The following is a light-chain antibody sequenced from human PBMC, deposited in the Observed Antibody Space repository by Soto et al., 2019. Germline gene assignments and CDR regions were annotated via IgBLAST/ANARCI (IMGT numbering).Light chain of an antibody. CDR1: SSDVGNYKY. Sequence: QSALTQPRSVSGSPGQSVTISCTGTSSDVGNYKYVSWYQQHPGKAPKLILYDVNKRPSGVPDRFSGSKSANTASLTISGLQADDEADYYCCSYAGRYTYLFGTGTKLTVL. CDR3: CSYAGRYTYL. J-gene: IGLJ1*01. CDR2: DVN. V-gene: IGLV2-11*01.